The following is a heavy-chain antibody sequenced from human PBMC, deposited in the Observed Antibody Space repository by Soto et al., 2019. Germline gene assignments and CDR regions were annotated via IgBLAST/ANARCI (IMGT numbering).Heavy chain of an antibody. Sequence: EVQLVESGRGLVQPGGSLRLSCAASGFTFSSYWMHWVRQAPGKGLVWVSHIDSDGSSTTYADSVKGRFTISRDNAKNTLYLQMNSLRAEDTAVYYCARDYPGNGIDYWGQGTLVTVSS. CDR3: ARDYPGNGIDY. CDR2: IDSDGSST. D-gene: IGHD1-1*01. V-gene: IGHV3-74*01. CDR1: GFTFSSYW. J-gene: IGHJ4*02.